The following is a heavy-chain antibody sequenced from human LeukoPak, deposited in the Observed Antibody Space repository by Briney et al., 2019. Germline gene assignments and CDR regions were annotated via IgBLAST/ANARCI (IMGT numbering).Heavy chain of an antibody. CDR3: AKARWEPNFDY. Sequence: GGSLRLSCAASGFTFDDYAMHWVRQGPGKSLEWVSLINDNGDIAYYGDSVRGRFTVSRDNAKNSLYLQMNSLTTEDTALYYCAKARWEPNFDYWGQGTLVTVSS. J-gene: IGHJ4*02. D-gene: IGHD1-26*01. V-gene: IGHV3-43*02. CDR2: INDNGDIA. CDR1: GFTFDDYA.